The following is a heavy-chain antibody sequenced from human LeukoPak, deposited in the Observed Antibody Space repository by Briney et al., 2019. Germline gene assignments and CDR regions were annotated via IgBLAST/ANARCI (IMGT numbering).Heavy chain of an antibody. V-gene: IGHV7-4-1*02. CDR2: INTNTGNP. Sequence: ASVKVSCKASGYTFTTYAMNWVRQAPGQGLEWMGWINTNTGNPTYAQGFTGRFVFSLDTSVSTAYLQISSLKAEDTAVYYCAKYNSGWYRWFGPWGQGTLVIVSS. D-gene: IGHD6-19*01. J-gene: IGHJ5*02. CDR3: AKYNSGWYRWFGP. CDR1: GYTFTTYA.